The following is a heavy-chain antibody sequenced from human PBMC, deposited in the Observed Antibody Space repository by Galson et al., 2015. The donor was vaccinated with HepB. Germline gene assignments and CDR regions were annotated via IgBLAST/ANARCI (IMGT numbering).Heavy chain of an antibody. V-gene: IGHV1-69*13. J-gene: IGHJ6*02. D-gene: IGHD3-22*01. CDR3: ARARDDSSSSYYYHYGMDV. CDR1: GGTLSRFA. CDR2: IIPILGTT. Sequence: SVKVSCKASGGTLSRFAFSWVRLAPGQGLEWMGGIIPILGTTKITQKFQGRVTISADESTATVYMDLRSLRSEDTAVYFCARARDDSSSSYYYHYGMDVWGQGTTVTVSS.